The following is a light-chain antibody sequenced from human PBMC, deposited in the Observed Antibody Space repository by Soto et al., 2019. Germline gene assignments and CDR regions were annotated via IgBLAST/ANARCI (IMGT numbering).Light chain of an antibody. Sequence: QSALTQPRSVSGSPGQSVTISCTGTSSDVGGYNYVSWYQQHPGKAPKLMIYDVSKRPSGVPDRFSGSKSGNTASLTISGLQAEDEAYYYCCSYAGSYSYVFGTVTKLTVL. J-gene: IGLJ1*01. CDR3: CSYAGSYSYV. CDR2: DVS. CDR1: SSDVGGYNY. V-gene: IGLV2-11*01.